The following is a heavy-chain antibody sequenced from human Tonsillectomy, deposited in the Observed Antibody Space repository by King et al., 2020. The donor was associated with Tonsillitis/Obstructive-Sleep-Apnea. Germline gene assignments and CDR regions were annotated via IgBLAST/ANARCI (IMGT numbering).Heavy chain of an antibody. Sequence: VQLVESGGGLIQPGGSLRLSCAASGFTVSSNYMSWVRQAPGKGLEWVSVIYRGGSTNYADSVKGRFTISRDNYNNTLYLRMNSLRDEDTALYYCARDRKEMATIYYFDYWGQGTLVTVSS. CDR1: GFTVSSNY. CDR3: ARDRKEMATIYYFDY. D-gene: IGHD5-24*01. V-gene: IGHV3-53*01. J-gene: IGHJ4*02. CDR2: IYRGGST.